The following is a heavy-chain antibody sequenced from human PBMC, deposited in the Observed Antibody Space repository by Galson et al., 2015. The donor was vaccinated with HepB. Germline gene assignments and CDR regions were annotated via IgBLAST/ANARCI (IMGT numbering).Heavy chain of an antibody. CDR3: ARAEGIAVAGRGFDY. V-gene: IGHV1-46*01. CDR2: INPSGGST. D-gene: IGHD6-19*01. CDR1: GYTFTSYY. J-gene: IGHJ4*02. Sequence: SVKVSCKASGYTFTSYYMHWVRQAPGQGLEWMGIINPSGGSTSYAQKFQGRVTMTRDTSTSTAYMELSSLRSEDTAVYYCARAEGIAVAGRGFDYWGQGTLVTVSS.